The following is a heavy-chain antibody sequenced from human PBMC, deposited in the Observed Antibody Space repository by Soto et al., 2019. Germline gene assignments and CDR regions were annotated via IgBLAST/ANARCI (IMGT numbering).Heavy chain of an antibody. Sequence: EVLLVESGGGSRQPGGSLRLSCVASGYTFNSHEMNWVRQAPGKGLEWISSISGSGTTNYAESVKGRFTISRDNAHKSLFLEMKDLRVEDTAVYYCARGGLHWGQGTLVTVSS. D-gene: IGHD3-16*01. CDR2: ISGSGTT. V-gene: IGHV3-48*03. J-gene: IGHJ4*02. CDR3: ARGGLH. CDR1: GYTFNSHE.